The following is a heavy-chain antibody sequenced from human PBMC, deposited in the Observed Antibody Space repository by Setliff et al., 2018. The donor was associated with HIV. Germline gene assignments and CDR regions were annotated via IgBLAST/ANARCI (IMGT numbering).Heavy chain of an antibody. D-gene: IGHD3-10*01. V-gene: IGHV3-48*03. CDR3: AKGRGRQYYGSGSLPDS. CDR2: ISSSGSTI. Sequence: GGSLRLSCVAPGFTFSSYEMNWVRQAPGKGLEWVSYISSSGSTIYYVDPVKGRFIASTDNAKNSLFLEMNSLRAEDTAVYYCAKGRGRQYYGSGSLPDSWGQGTLVTVSS. CDR1: GFTFSSYE. J-gene: IGHJ5*01.